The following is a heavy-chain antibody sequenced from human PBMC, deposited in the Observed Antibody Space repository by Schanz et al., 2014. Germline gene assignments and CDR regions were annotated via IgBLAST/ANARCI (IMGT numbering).Heavy chain of an antibody. Sequence: EVQLVESGGGLVQPGGSLRLSCEASGFTFSNYNMNWVRQAPGKGLEWVSYISRSSSTIYYTDSVKGRFTNSRDNAKQSVFLQMNGLRDEDTAVYYCATETYSSSWCFDYWGQGTLVTVSS. D-gene: IGHD6-13*01. J-gene: IGHJ4*02. V-gene: IGHV3-48*02. CDR2: ISRSSSTI. CDR3: ATETYSSSWCFDY. CDR1: GFTFSNYN.